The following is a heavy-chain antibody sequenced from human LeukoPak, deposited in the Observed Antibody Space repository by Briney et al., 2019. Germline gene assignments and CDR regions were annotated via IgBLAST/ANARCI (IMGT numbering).Heavy chain of an antibody. CDR1: GGTFSSYA. J-gene: IGHJ4*02. Sequence: ALVKVSCKASGGTFSSYAISWVRQAPGQGLEWMGGIIPIFGTANYAQKFQGRVTITADESTSTAYMELSSLRSEDTAVYYCARAGDYCSSTSCEDLFDYWGQGTLVTVSS. D-gene: IGHD2-2*01. CDR2: IIPIFGTA. V-gene: IGHV1-69*13. CDR3: ARAGDYCSSTSCEDLFDY.